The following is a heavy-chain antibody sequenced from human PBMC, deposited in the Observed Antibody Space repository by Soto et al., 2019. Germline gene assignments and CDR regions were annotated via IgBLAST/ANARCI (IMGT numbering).Heavy chain of an antibody. CDR3: ARDRYDILSHYYYYGMDV. V-gene: IGHV4-31*02. CDR2: IYYSGST. Sequence: TSETLSLTWTVSGGSISGGGYYWSWIRQHPGKGLEWIGYIYYSGSTYYNPSLKSRVTISVDTSKNQFSLKLSSVTAADTAVYYCARDRYDILSHYYYYGMDVWGQGTTVTVSS. J-gene: IGHJ6*02. CDR1: GGSISGGGYY. D-gene: IGHD3-9*01.